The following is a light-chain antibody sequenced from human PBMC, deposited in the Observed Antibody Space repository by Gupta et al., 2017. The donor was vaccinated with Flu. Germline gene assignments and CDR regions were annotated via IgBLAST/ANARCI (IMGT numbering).Light chain of an antibody. V-gene: IGKV3D-15*01. J-gene: IGKJ1*01. CDR3: QHYNGWPPWA. CDR1: ESVGSH. CDR2: HTS. Sequence: EVVMTQSPGSLSLFPGQRVALSCRTKESVGSHLAWYQQQPGQSPRLLIYHTSTRATGVPARFSGSGSGTEFMLTISSRQSEDCAFYYCQHYNGWPPWAFGQGTKVEIK.